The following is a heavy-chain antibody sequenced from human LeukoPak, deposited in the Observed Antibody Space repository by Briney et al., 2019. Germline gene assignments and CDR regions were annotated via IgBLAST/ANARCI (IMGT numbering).Heavy chain of an antibody. D-gene: IGHD6-19*01. CDR3: AKDQSSGWYGYSDY. V-gene: IGHV3-23*01. J-gene: IGHJ4*02. CDR1: GFTFSSYA. Sequence: GGSLRLSCAASGFTFSSYAMSWVRQAPGKGLVSVSAISGSGGNTYYADSVKGRFTISRDNSKNTLYLQMNSLRAEDTAVYYCAKDQSSGWYGYSDYWGQGTLVTVSS. CDR2: ISGSGGNT.